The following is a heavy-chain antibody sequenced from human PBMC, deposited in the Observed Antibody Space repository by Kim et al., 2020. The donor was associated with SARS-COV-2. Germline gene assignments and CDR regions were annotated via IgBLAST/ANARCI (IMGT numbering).Heavy chain of an antibody. V-gene: IGHV4-39*01. J-gene: IGHJ4*02. D-gene: IGHD6-19*01. CDR3: ASTKYSSGWLVDY. Sequence: YNPSLKSRVTISVDTSKNQFSLKLSSVTAADTAVYYCASTKYSSGWLVDYWGQGTLVTVSS.